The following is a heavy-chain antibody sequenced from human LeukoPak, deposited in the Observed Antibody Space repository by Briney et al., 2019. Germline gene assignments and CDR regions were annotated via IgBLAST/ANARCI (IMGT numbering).Heavy chain of an antibody. CDR3: ARLYSGSGSFLVPFDY. CDR2: VYYSGST. D-gene: IGHD3-10*01. V-gene: IGHV4-59*08. CDR1: GGSISSYY. J-gene: IGHJ4*02. Sequence: SETLSLTCTVSGGSISSYYWSWIRQPPGKGLEWIGYVYYSGSTSYNPSLQSRLTMSVDFSENHISLKLSSVTAADTAVYYCARLYSGSGSFLVPFDYWGQGTLVTVSS.